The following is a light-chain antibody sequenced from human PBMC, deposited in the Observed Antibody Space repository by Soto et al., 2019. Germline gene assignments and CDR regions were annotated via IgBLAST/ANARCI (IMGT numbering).Light chain of an antibody. CDR3: QQYDNDSWT. V-gene: IGKV1-5*03. J-gene: IGKJ1*01. Sequence: DIQMTQSPSTLSASVGDRVIITCRASQSVSSWLAWYQQKPGKAPNLLIYKASTLKSGVPSRFSGRGSGTEFTLTISSRQPDDFATYYCQQYDNDSWTFGQGTKVEIK. CDR1: QSVSSW. CDR2: KAS.